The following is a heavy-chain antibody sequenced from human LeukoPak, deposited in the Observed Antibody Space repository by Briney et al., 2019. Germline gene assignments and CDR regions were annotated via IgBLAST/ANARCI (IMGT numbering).Heavy chain of an antibody. V-gene: IGHV1-69*13. J-gene: IGHJ4*02. CDR1: GGTFSSYA. Sequence: SVKVSCKASGGTFSSYAISWVRQAPGQGLEWMGGIIPIFGTANYAQKFQGRVTITADESTSTAYMELSSLRSEDTAVYYCARGPGIEAAGIFDYWGQGTLVTVSS. CDR3: ARGPGIEAAGIFDY. D-gene: IGHD6-13*01. CDR2: IIPIFGTA.